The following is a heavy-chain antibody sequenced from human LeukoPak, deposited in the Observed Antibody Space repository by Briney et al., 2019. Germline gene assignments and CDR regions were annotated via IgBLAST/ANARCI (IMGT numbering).Heavy chain of an antibody. CDR3: AKMAVAGYYFYSMDV. CDR1: GFTFINYA. Sequence: GGSLRLSCAASGFTFINYAMSWVRQAPGKGLEWVSTIAGSGRSTYYADSVKGRFTISRDNSKNTLFLQMNSLRADDTAVYYCAKMAVAGYYFYSMDVWGRGTTVTVSS. D-gene: IGHD6-19*01. CDR2: IAGSGRST. J-gene: IGHJ6*03. V-gene: IGHV3-23*01.